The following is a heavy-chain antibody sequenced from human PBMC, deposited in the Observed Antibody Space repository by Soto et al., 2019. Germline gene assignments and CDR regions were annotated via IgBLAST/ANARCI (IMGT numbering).Heavy chain of an antibody. V-gene: IGHV1-69*02. CDR3: ARGLEMAPFAFDI. D-gene: IGHD5-12*01. Sequence: QVQLVQSGAEVKKPGSSVKVSCKASGGTFSSYTISWVRQAPGQGLEWMGRIIPILGIANYAQKFQGRVTITAAKSTSTAYMEMSSLRSEATALYYCARGLEMAPFAFDIWGQGTMVTVSS. CDR2: IIPILGIA. CDR1: GGTFSSYT. J-gene: IGHJ3*02.